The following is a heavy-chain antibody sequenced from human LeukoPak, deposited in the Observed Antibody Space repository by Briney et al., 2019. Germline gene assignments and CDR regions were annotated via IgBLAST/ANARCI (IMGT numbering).Heavy chain of an antibody. J-gene: IGHJ5*02. D-gene: IGHD6-13*01. Sequence: PGRSLRLSCAASGFTFSSYGMHWVRQAPGKGLEWVAAISYDGSNKYYADSVKGRFTISRDNSKNTLYLQMNSLRAEDTAVYYCAKGGQQLASGWFDPWGQGTLVTVSS. CDR1: GFTFSSYG. CDR2: ISYDGSNK. CDR3: AKGGQQLASGWFDP. V-gene: IGHV3-30*18.